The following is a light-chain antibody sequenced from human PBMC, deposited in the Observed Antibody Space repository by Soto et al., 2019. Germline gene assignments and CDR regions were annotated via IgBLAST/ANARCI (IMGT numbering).Light chain of an antibody. V-gene: IGKV1-39*01. CDR1: QTIGTY. CDR3: QQSYSTLPIT. J-gene: IGKJ5*01. CDR2: AAS. Sequence: DIQMTQSPSSLSASVGDRVTIACRASQTIGTYLSWDQQKPGKAPKLLIYAASTLQSGVPSRFSGSGSGTDFTLTITTLQPDDFATYYCQQSYSTLPITFGQGTRLEIK.